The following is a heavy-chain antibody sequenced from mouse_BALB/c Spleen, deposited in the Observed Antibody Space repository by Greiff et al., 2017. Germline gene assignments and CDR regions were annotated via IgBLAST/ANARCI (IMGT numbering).Heavy chain of an antibody. CDR1: GYSITSDYA. D-gene: IGHD2-2*01. V-gene: IGHV3-2*02. CDR3: ARGVYGHDGFAY. J-gene: IGHJ3*01. CDR2: ISYSGST. Sequence: EVKLEESGPGLVKPSQSLSLTCTVTGYSITSDYAWNWIRQFPGNKLEWMGYISYSGSTSYNPSLKSRISITRDTSKNQFFLQLNSVTTEDTATYYCARGVYGHDGFAYWGQGTLVTVSA.